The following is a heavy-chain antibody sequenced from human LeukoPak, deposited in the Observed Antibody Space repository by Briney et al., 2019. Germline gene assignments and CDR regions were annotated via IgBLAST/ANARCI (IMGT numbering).Heavy chain of an antibody. CDR1: GFTFSNYC. D-gene: IGHD3-22*01. CDR2: ISSSSSYI. V-gene: IGHV3-21*01. J-gene: IGHJ4*02. Sequence: KAGGSLRLSCAASGFTFSNYCMSWVRQAPGKGLEWVSSISSSSSYIYYADSVKGRFTISRDSAKNSLYLQMNSLRAEDTAVYYCARDGKYYYDSSGVPLDYWGQGTLVTVSS. CDR3: ARDGKYYYDSSGVPLDY.